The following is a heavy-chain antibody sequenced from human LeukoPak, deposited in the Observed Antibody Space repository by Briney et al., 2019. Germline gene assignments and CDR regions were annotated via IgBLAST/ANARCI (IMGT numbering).Heavy chain of an antibody. D-gene: IGHD5-18*01. J-gene: IGHJ4*02. CDR1: GFTFGDYA. CDR3: TRDSRGYSYGFCFDY. V-gene: IGHV3-49*04. Sequence: GRSLRLSCTASGFTFGDYAMSWVRQAPGKGLEWVGFIRSKAYGGTTEYAASVKGRFTISRDDSKSIAYLQMNSLKTEDTALYYCTRDSRGYSYGFCFDYWGQGTLVTVSS. CDR2: IRSKAYGGTT.